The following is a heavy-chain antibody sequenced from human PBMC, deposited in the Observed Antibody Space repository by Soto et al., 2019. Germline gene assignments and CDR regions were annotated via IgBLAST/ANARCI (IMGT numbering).Heavy chain of an antibody. J-gene: IGHJ6*02. CDR1: GFTFSSYW. V-gene: IGHV3-74*01. CDR3: ARVGYHYGMVV. D-gene: IGHD2-15*01. CDR2: ISSDGSSI. Sequence: GGSLRLSCAASGFTFSSYWMYWVRQASGKGPVWVSRISSDGSSISYADSVKGRFTISRDNAKNTLYLQMNSLRAEDTALYYCARVGYHYGMVVWGQGTTVNVSS.